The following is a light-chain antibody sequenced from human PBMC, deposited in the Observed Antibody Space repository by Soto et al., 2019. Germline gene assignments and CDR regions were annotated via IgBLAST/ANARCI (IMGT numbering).Light chain of an antibody. CDR1: QDINSY. CDR2: AGT. CDR3: QQLHVYQSN. V-gene: IGKV1-9*01. J-gene: IGKJ4*01. Sequence: IQLTQSPSSLSASVGDRVTITCRASQDINSYLAWYQQKPGKAPNLLIYAGTSLQSGVPSRFSGSGSATEFTLTISSLQPEDFDTYYCQQLHVYQSNFRGGTKADI.